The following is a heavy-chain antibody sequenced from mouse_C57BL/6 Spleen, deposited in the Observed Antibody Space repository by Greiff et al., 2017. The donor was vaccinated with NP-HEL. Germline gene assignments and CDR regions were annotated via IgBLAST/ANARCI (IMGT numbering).Heavy chain of an antibody. CDR3: VRQNLGAMDY. Sequence: DVQLVESGGGLVQPKGSLKLSCAASGFSFNTYAMNWVRQAPGKGLEWVARIRSKSNNYATYYADSVKDRFTISRDDSESMLYLQMNNLKTEDTAMYYCVRQNLGAMDYWGQGTSVTVSS. CDR2: IRSKSNNYAT. V-gene: IGHV10-1*01. D-gene: IGHD4-1*01. CDR1: GFSFNTYA. J-gene: IGHJ4*01.